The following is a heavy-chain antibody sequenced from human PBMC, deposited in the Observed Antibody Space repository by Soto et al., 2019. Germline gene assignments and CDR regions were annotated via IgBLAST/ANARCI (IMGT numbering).Heavy chain of an antibody. CDR3: ARVCTMVRGVVNWFDP. J-gene: IGHJ5*02. Sequence: QVQLVQSGAEVKKPGASVKVSCKASGYTFTSYAMHWVRQAPGQRLEWMGWINAGNGKTKYSKKFQGRVTITRDTAASTAYMELSRLRSEVTAVYYCARVCTMVRGVVNWFDPWGQGTLVTVSS. V-gene: IGHV1-3*01. D-gene: IGHD3-10*01. CDR2: INAGNGKT. CDR1: GYTFTSYA.